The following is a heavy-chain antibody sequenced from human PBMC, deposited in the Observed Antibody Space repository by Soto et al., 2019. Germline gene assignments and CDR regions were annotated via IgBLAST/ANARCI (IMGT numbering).Heavy chain of an antibody. D-gene: IGHD3-22*01. CDR1: GYTFTSYA. V-gene: IGHV1-3*01. CDR3: ARDGYYYDSSGYYWFDP. Sequence: ASVKVSCKASGYTFTSYAMHWVRQAPGQRLEWMGWINAGNGNTKYSQKFQGRVTITRDTSASTAYMELSSLRSEDTAVYYCARDGYYYDSSGYYWFDPWGQGTLVTVSS. J-gene: IGHJ5*02. CDR2: INAGNGNT.